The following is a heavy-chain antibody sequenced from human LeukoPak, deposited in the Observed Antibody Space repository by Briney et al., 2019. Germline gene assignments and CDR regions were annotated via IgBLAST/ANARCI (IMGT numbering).Heavy chain of an antibody. J-gene: IGHJ5*02. CDR1: GGSISSYY. CDR3: ARGLYSGYDYPAPYNWFDP. Sequence: SETLSLTCTVSGGSISSYYWSWIRQPPGKGLEWIGYIYYSGSTNYNPSLKSRVTISVDTSKNQFSLKLSSVTAADTAVYYCARGLYSGYDYPAPYNWFDPWGQGTLVTVSS. D-gene: IGHD5-12*01. CDR2: IYYSGST. V-gene: IGHV4-59*01.